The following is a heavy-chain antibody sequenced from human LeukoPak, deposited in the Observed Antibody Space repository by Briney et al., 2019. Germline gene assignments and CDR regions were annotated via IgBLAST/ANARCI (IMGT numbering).Heavy chain of an antibody. V-gene: IGHV3-30*04. CDR3: VSGYAIGGYFDY. Sequence: LSLTCIVSGGSISSLNLWSWLRQPPGKGLEWVAVISYDGSNKYYADSVKGRFTISRDNSKNTLYLQMNSLRAEDTAVYYCVSGYAIGGYFDYWGQGTLVTVSS. CDR1: GGSISSLN. J-gene: IGHJ4*02. CDR2: ISYDGSNK. D-gene: IGHD5-12*01.